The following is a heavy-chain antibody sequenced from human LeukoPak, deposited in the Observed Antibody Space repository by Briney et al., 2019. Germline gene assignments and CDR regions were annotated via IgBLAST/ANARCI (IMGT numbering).Heavy chain of an antibody. V-gene: IGHV3-48*03. CDR1: GFTFSSYE. CDR2: ISSSGSTI. CDR3: ARGVIVAAGPPTFDY. Sequence: PGGSLRLSCAASGFTFSSYEMNWVRQAPGKGLEWVSYISSSGSTIYYADSVKGRFTISRDNAKNSLYLQVNSLRAEDTAVYYCARGVIVAAGPPTFDYWGQGTLVTVSS. J-gene: IGHJ4*02. D-gene: IGHD6-13*01.